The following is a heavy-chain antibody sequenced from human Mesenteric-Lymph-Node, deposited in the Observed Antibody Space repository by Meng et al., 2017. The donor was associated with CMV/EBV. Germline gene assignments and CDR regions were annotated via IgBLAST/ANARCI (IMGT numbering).Heavy chain of an antibody. CDR2: INPNSGGT. CDR3: ARDGDYYDSSGYYYGAFDI. D-gene: IGHD3-22*01. Sequence: ASVKVSCKASGGTFSSYAVSGVRQAPGQGLEWMGWINPNSGGTNYAQKFQGRVTMTRDTSISTAYMELSRLRSDDTAVYYCARDGDYYDSSGYYYGAFDIWGQGTMVTVSS. V-gene: IGHV1-2*02. CDR1: GGTFSSYA. J-gene: IGHJ3*02.